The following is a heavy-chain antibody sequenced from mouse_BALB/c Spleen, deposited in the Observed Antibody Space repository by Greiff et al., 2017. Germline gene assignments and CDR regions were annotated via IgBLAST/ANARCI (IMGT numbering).Heavy chain of an antibody. D-gene: IGHD2-1*01. Sequence: EVQLQESGGGLVQPGGSMKLSCVASGFTFSNYWMNWVRQSPEKGLEWVAEIRLKSNNYATHYAESVKGRFTISRDDSKSSVYLQMNNLRAEDTGIYYCTAIYYQGFAYWGQGTLVTVSA. CDR3: TAIYYQGFAY. V-gene: IGHV6-6*02. CDR2: IRLKSNNYAT. CDR1: GFTFSNYW. J-gene: IGHJ3*01.